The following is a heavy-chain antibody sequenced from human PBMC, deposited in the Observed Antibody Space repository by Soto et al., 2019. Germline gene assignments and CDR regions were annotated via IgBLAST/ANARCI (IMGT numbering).Heavy chain of an antibody. CDR3: TTGIYYDILTGYHNVAY. J-gene: IGHJ4*02. D-gene: IGHD3-9*01. V-gene: IGHV3-15*01. CDR2: IISKTDGGTA. CDR1: GFNLSHPW. Sequence: GGSLRLSCVASGFNLSHPWMTWVRQAAGKGLEWVGRIISKTDGGTADFAAPVKGRATISRDDSKNTVYLQMNSLKTEDTAVYYCTTGIYYDILTGYHNVAYWGQGALVTVSS.